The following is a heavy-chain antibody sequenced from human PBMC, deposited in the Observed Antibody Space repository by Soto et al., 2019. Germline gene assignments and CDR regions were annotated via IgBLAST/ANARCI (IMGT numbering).Heavy chain of an antibody. CDR2: ISAYNGNT. CDR3: ARAKYYDFWSGYRNFDY. J-gene: IGHJ4*02. D-gene: IGHD3-3*01. V-gene: IGHV1-18*04. Sequence: ASVKVSFKASGYTFTSYGISWVRQAPGQGLEWMGWISAYNGNTNYAQKLQGRVTMTTDTSTSTAYMELRSLRSDDTAVYYCARAKYYDFWSGYRNFDYWGQGTLVTVSS. CDR1: GYTFTSYG.